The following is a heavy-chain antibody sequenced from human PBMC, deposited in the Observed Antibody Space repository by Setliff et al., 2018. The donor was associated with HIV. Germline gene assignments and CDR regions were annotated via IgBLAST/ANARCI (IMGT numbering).Heavy chain of an antibody. D-gene: IGHD6-19*01. CDR2: ITGSGGSP. CDR1: GFTFSSYG. V-gene: IGHV3-23*01. J-gene: IGHJ4*02. CDR3: ARDLGGIVVAAFDY. Sequence: SLRLSCAASGFTFSSYGMHWVRQAPGKGLEWVSGITGSGGSPYYADSVKGRFTISRDNSKNTLYLQMNSLRDEDTAVYYCARDLGGIVVAAFDYWGQGTLVTVSS.